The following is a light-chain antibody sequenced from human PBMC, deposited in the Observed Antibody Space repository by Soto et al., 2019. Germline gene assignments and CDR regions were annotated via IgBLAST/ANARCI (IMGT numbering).Light chain of an antibody. Sequence: QSVLTQPPSVSGSPGQRVTISCTGSSSNIGAGYDVHWYQQLPGTAPKLLIYGNSNRPSGVPDRFSGYKSGTSASLAITGLQAEDEADYCCQSYDSGLSGLWVFGGGTKLTVL. CDR2: GNS. CDR3: QSYDSGLSGLWV. V-gene: IGLV1-40*01. CDR1: SSNIGAGYD. J-gene: IGLJ3*02.